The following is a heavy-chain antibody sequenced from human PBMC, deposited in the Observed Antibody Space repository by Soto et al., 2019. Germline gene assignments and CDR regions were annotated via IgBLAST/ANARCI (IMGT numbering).Heavy chain of an antibody. D-gene: IGHD3-16*02. CDR1: GITFSSYA. V-gene: IGHV3-23*01. CDR2: ISGNGGTT. CDR3: AKGAEFSLYFFDF. Sequence: PGGSLRLSCAASGITFSSYAMSWVRQAPGKGLECVSSISGNGGTTYYADSVKGRFTISRDNAKNTLYLQMNSLRAEDTAAYYCAKGAEFSLYFFDFWGQGAQVTVSS. J-gene: IGHJ4*02.